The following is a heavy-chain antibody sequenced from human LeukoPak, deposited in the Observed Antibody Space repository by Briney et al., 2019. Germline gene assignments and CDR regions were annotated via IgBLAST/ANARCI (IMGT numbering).Heavy chain of an antibody. Sequence: GGSLRLSCEGTGFTFGDYFMTWIRQAPGKGLEWLAYISGSSQTIYYADSVRGRFTVSRDNTRQSLYLQMNSLRLEDTAVYYCSRRGWGSYSQDYWGQGTLVTVSA. V-gene: IGHV3-11*04. D-gene: IGHD3-10*01. CDR3: SRRGWGSYSQDY. CDR2: ISGSSQTI. CDR1: GFTFGDYF. J-gene: IGHJ4*02.